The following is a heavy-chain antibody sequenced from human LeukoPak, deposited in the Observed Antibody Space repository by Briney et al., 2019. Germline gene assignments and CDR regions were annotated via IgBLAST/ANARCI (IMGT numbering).Heavy chain of an antibody. J-gene: IGHJ3*02. Sequence: GGSLRLSCAASGFTFSSYAMHWVRQAPGKGLEWVAVISYDGSNKYYADSVKGRFTISRDNSKNTLYLQMTSLRAEDTAVCYCARDRNYDFWSGYSDAFDIWGQGTMVTVSS. CDR2: ISYDGSNK. D-gene: IGHD3-3*01. CDR3: ARDRNYDFWSGYSDAFDI. CDR1: GFTFSSYA. V-gene: IGHV3-30-3*01.